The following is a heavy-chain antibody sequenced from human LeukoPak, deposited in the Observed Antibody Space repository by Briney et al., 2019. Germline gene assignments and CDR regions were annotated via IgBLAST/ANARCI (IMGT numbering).Heavy chain of an antibody. V-gene: IGHV3-21*01. CDR1: GFTFSSYS. J-gene: IGHJ4*02. CDR2: ISSSSSYI. Sequence: GGSLRLSCAASGFTFSSYSMNWVRQAPGKGLEWVSSISSSSSYIYYADSVKGRFTISRDNAKNSLYLQMNSLRAEDTAVYYCAKALPRSHCSSTSCYVVDYWGQGTLVTVSS. CDR3: AKALPRSHCSSTSCYVVDY. D-gene: IGHD2-2*01.